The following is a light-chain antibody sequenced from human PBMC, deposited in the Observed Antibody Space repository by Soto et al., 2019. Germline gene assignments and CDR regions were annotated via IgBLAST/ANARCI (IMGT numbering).Light chain of an antibody. CDR3: CSFTSGSTLV. J-gene: IGLJ3*02. CDR2: EGS. Sequence: QSALTQPASVSGSPGQSITISCTGTSSDVGSYNLVSWYQQHPGNAPKLMIYEGSKRPSGVSNRFFGSKSGNTASLTISGLQAEDEADYYRCSFTSGSTLVFGGGTKLTVL. V-gene: IGLV2-23*01. CDR1: SSDVGSYNL.